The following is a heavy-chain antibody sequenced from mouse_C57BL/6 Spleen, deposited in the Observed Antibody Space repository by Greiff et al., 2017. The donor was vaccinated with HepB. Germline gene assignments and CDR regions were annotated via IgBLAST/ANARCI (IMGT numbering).Heavy chain of an antibody. CDR2: IYPGSGNT. D-gene: IGHD1-1*01. V-gene: IGHV1-76*01. Sequence: QVQLKQSGAELVRPGASVKLSCKASGYTFTDYYINWVKQRPGQGLEWIARIYPGSGNTYYNEKFKGKATLTAEKSSSTAYMQLSSLTSEDSAVYFCARGGTVVARDYWGQGTTLTVSS. CDR3: ARGGTVVARDY. J-gene: IGHJ2*01. CDR1: GYTFTDYY.